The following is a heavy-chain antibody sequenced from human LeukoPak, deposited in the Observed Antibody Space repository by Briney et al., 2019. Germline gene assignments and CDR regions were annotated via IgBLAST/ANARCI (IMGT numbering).Heavy chain of an antibody. V-gene: IGHV3-7*03. Sequence: GGSLRLSCAASGFTFSNYYMSWVRRAPGKGLEWVANIKQDGSERFYGDSVTGRFTISRDNAKNSLYLQMNSLRAEDTAVYYCARGDYYDPNSYMDVWGKGTTVTISS. J-gene: IGHJ6*03. CDR2: IKQDGSER. CDR1: GFTFSNYY. D-gene: IGHD3-22*01. CDR3: ARGDYYDPNSYMDV.